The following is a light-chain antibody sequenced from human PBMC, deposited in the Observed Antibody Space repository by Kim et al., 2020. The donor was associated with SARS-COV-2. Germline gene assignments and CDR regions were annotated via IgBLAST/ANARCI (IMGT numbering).Light chain of an antibody. J-gene: IGKJ1*01. CDR2: DAS. CDR3: QKYDTVPWT. CDR1: QGMSHY. Sequence: DIQMTQSPSSLSASAGDRVTITCRASQGMSHYLAWYQQKAGKGPKLLIYDASIVESGVPSRFSGSGSETDFTLTISSLQPEDVATYYCQKYDTVPWTFGQGTKVDIK. V-gene: IGKV1-27*01.